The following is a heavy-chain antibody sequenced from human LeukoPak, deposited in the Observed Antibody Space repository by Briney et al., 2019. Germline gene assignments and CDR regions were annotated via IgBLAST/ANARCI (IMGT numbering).Heavy chain of an antibody. CDR3: ARDLYYDFWSGYYSFDY. Sequence: SETLSLTCAVYGGSFSGYYWSWIRQPPGKGLEWIGEINHSGSTNYNPSLKSRVTISVDTSKNQFSLKLSSVTAADTAVYYCARDLYYDFWSGYYSFDYWGQGTLVTVSS. J-gene: IGHJ4*02. CDR2: INHSGST. D-gene: IGHD3-3*01. V-gene: IGHV4-34*01. CDR1: GGSFSGYY.